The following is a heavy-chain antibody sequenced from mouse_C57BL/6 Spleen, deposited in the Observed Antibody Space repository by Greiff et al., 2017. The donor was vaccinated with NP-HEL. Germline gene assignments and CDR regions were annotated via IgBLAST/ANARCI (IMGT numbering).Heavy chain of an antibody. Sequence: VQLQQPGAELVKPGASVKMSCKASGYTFTSYWITWVKQRPGQGLEWIGDIYPGSGSTNYNEKFKSKATLTVDTSSSTAYMQLSSLTSEDSAVYYCAREPYYYGSSRDAMDYWGQGTSVTVSS. CDR1: GYTFTSYW. J-gene: IGHJ4*01. CDR2: IYPGSGST. V-gene: IGHV1-55*01. CDR3: AREPYYYGSSRDAMDY. D-gene: IGHD1-1*01.